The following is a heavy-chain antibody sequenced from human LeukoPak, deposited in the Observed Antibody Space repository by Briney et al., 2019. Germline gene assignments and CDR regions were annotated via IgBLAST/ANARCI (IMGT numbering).Heavy chain of an antibody. V-gene: IGHV3-53*01. Sequence: AGGSLRLSCAASGFAVSSNYMNWVRQAPGKGLEWVSVIFSGGSTYYADSVKGRFTISRDKSKNTLHLQMNSLKAEDTAVYYCAKPTSSLAAAGFDCWGQGTLVTVSS. J-gene: IGHJ4*02. CDR2: IFSGGST. CDR1: GFAVSSNY. D-gene: IGHD6-13*01. CDR3: AKPTSSLAAAGFDC.